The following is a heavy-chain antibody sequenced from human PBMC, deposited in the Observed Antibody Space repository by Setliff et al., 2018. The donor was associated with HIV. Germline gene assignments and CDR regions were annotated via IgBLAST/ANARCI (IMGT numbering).Heavy chain of an antibody. V-gene: IGHV4-39*07. J-gene: IGHJ4*02. CDR2: IYYSGST. CDR3: ARVPSAHAAMVTTDY. D-gene: IGHD5-18*01. CDR1: GGSISSSDYY. Sequence: SETLSLTCTVSGGSISSSDYYWGWIRQPPGKGLEWIGSIYYSGSTYYNPSLKSRVTISVDTSKNQFSLRLGSVTAADTAVYYCARVPSAHAAMVTTDYWGQGTLVTVS.